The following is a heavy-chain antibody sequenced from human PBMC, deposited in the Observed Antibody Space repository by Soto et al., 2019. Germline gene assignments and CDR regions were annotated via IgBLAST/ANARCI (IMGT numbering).Heavy chain of an antibody. D-gene: IGHD1-26*01. J-gene: IGHJ6*02. V-gene: IGHV4-59*01. CDR3: ARYPLLINHDNYYYYGMDV. CDR2: IYYSGST. CDR1: GGSISSYY. Sequence: PSETLSLTCTVSGGSISSYYWSWIRQPPGKGLEWIGYIYYSGSTNYNPSLKSRVTISVDTSKNQFSLKLSSVTAADTAVYYCARYPLLINHDNYYYYGMDVWGQGTTVTVSS.